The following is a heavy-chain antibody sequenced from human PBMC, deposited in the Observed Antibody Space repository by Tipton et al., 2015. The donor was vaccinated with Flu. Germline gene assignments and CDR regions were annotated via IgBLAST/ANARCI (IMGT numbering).Heavy chain of an antibody. CDR1: GDSIGSPYF. J-gene: IGHJ2*01. CDR2: ISYSGNT. Sequence: LRLSCSVSGDSIGSPYFWGWIRQPPGKGLEWIGSISYSGNTYYNPSLKSRVTISVDTSKNQFSLKLNSVTAADTAMYFCARQMMGTAVHLGMFFDLWGRGTMVTVSS. V-gene: IGHV4-38-2*01. D-gene: IGHD5-18*01. CDR3: ARQMMGTAVHLGMFFDL.